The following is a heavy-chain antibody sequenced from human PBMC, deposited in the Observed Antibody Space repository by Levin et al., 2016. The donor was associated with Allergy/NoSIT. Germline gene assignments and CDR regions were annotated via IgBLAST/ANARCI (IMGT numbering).Heavy chain of an antibody. J-gene: IGHJ4*02. V-gene: IGHV3-23*01. Sequence: FTFSRDNSKNTLYLQMNSLRAEDTAVFYCAKVGSRIQLWSFDYWGQGTLVTVSS. D-gene: IGHD5-18*01. CDR3: AKVGSRIQLWSFDY.